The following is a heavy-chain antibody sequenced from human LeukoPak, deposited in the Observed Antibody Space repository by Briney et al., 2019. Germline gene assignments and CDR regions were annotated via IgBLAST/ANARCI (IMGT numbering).Heavy chain of an antibody. CDR1: GGSFSGYY. D-gene: IGHD6-19*01. CDR3: ARVIGSVTNWFDP. Sequence: PSETLSLTCAVYGGSFSGYYWSWIRQPPGKGLEWIGEINHSGSTNYNPSLKSRVTISVDTSKNQFSLKLSSVTAADTAVYYCARVIGSVTNWFDPWGQGTLVTVSS. CDR2: INHSGST. V-gene: IGHV4-34*01. J-gene: IGHJ5*02.